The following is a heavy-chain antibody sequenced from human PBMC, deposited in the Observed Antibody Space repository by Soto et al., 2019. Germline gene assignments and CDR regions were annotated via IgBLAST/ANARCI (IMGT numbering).Heavy chain of an antibody. D-gene: IGHD3-3*01. V-gene: IGHV4-4*02. Sequence: RQPPGKGLEWIGEIYHSGSTNYNPSLKSRVTISVGKSKNQFSLKLSSVTAADTAVYYCARGPPYYDFWSGTEGGMDVWGQGTTVTVSS. J-gene: IGHJ6*02. CDR3: ARGPPYYDFWSGTEGGMDV. CDR2: IYHSGST.